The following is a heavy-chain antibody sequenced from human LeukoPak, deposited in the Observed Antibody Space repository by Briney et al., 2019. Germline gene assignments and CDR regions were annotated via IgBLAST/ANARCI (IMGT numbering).Heavy chain of an antibody. Sequence: SETLSLTCTVSGGSITEYFWSWIRQSPGKGLECIGYIYYDGSTNYNPSLTSRVTISIDTSKTQFSLKLSSATAADTAVYYCATSRSSSRRRVYFDYWGQGAQVTVSS. D-gene: IGHD6-13*01. CDR2: IYYDGST. V-gene: IGHV4-59*01. CDR1: GGSITEYF. CDR3: ATSRSSSRRRVYFDY. J-gene: IGHJ4*02.